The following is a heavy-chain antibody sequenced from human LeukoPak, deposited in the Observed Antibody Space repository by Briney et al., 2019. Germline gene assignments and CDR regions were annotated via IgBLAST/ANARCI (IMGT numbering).Heavy chain of an antibody. V-gene: IGHV4-31*03. CDR2: IYFSGSP. CDR3: ARGGYYFDY. J-gene: IGHJ4*02. D-gene: IGHD1-26*01. CDR1: GGSISSGGYY. Sequence: SETLSLTCTVSGGSISSGGYYWSWIRQHPGKGLEWIGYIYFSGSPYYNPSLKSRVTISVDTSKNQFSLKLSSVTAADTALYYCARGGYYFDYWGQGILVTVSS.